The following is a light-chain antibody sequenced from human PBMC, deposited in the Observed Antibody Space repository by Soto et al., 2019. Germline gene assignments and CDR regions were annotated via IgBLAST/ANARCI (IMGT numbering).Light chain of an antibody. CDR2: GDN. Sequence: QSALTQPPSVSGAPGQRVTISCTGSSSNIGAGYDVHWYRQLPGAAPKVLIYGDNNRPSGVPDRFSGSKSGTSASLAITGLQSEDEADYYCHSYDTSLSGLVVFGGGTKLTVL. J-gene: IGLJ2*01. CDR1: SSNIGAGYD. CDR3: HSYDTSLSGLVV. V-gene: IGLV1-40*01.